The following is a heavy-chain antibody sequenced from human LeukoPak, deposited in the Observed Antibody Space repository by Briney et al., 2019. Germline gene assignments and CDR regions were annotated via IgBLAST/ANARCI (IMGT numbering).Heavy chain of an antibody. J-gene: IGHJ5*02. Sequence: SETLSLTCTVAGGSISSYYWSWIRQPPGKGLEWIGRIYSTGSTNYNPFLKSRVTISLDTSKNQFSLKVNSVTAADTAVYYCARDSDPYSGSPFDPWGQGALVTVSS. CDR1: GGSISSYY. CDR3: ARDSDPYSGSPFDP. D-gene: IGHD6-13*01. CDR2: IYSTGST. V-gene: IGHV4-59*08.